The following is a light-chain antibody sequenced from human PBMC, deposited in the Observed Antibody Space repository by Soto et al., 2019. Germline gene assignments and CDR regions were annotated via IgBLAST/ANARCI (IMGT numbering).Light chain of an antibody. CDR1: SSDVGGYNY. Sequence: QSALTQPASVSGSPGQSITISCTGTSSDVGGYNYVSWYQHHPGKAPKLMIYEVSNRPSGVSNCFSGSKSGNTASLTISGLQAEDEADYYCSSYTSSSTLVFGGGTKLTVL. J-gene: IGLJ2*01. CDR3: SSYTSSSTLV. V-gene: IGLV2-14*01. CDR2: EVS.